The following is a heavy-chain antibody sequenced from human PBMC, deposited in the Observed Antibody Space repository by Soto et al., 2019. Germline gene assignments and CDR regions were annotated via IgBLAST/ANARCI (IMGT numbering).Heavy chain of an antibody. CDR1: GYTFTASG. CDR2: TSIYNGHT. V-gene: IGHV1-18*01. Sequence: XSVKVSCQASGYTFTASGISWVRQAPGQGLEWMGWTSIYNGHTEYSPKFLGRVVMTTDTSADTAYLELKSLRPDDAALYYCARWDDYGASDQYHFDQWGQGTLVTGSS. J-gene: IGHJ4*02. CDR3: ARWDDYGASDQYHFDQ. D-gene: IGHD4-17*01.